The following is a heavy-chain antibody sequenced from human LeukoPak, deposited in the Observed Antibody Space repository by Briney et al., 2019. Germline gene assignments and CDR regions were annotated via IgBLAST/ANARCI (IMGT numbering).Heavy chain of an antibody. CDR1: GYTFIGYY. CDR3: ARVSGWGGDP. D-gene: IGHD6-19*01. Sequence: ASVKVSCKASGYTFIGYYMHWVRQAPGQGFEWMGWINPDSGGTNYAQKFQGRVTMTRDTSSSTGYMELSRLRSDDTAVYYCARVSGWGGDPWGQGTLVIVSS. V-gene: IGHV1-2*02. CDR2: INPDSGGT. J-gene: IGHJ5*02.